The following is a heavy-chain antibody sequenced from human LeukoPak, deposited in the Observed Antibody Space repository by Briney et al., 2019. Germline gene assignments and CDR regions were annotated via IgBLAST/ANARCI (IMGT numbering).Heavy chain of an antibody. D-gene: IGHD1-14*01. CDR2: ISGSGGST. J-gene: IGHJ4*02. V-gene: IGHV3-23*01. CDR3: AIRRSQNRPFDY. Sequence: GGSLRLSCAASGFTFSIYAMSWVRQAPGKGLEWVSAISGSGGSTYYADSVKGRFTISRDNSKNTLYLQMNSLRAEDTAVYYCAIRRSQNRPFDYWGQGTLVTVSS. CDR1: GFTFSIYA.